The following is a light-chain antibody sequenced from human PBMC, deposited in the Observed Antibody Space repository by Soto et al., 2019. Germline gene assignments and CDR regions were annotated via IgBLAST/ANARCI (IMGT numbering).Light chain of an antibody. V-gene: IGKV1-9*01. J-gene: IGKJ4*01. CDR3: QQLNSYFALT. Sequence: DIQLTQSPSFLSASVGDRVTITCRASQGISSYLAWYQQKPGKAPKLLIYAASTLPSGVPSRFSGSGSGTEFTLTISSLQPEDFATYYCQQLNSYFALTFGGGTKVEIK. CDR2: AAS. CDR1: QGISSY.